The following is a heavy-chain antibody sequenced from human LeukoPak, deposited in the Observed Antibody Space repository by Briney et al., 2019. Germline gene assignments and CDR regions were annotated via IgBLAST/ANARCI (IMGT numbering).Heavy chain of an antibody. V-gene: IGHV3-30*02. CDR2: IRYDGSNK. D-gene: IGHD2-2*01. CDR3: AKGCSSTSCFLDY. CDR1: GFTFSSYA. J-gene: IGHJ4*02. Sequence: GGSLRLSCAASGFTFSSYAMHWVRQAPGKGLEWVAFIRYDGSNKYYADSVKGRFTISRDNSKNTLYLQMNSLRAEDTAVYYCAKGCSSTSCFLDYWGQGTLVTVSS.